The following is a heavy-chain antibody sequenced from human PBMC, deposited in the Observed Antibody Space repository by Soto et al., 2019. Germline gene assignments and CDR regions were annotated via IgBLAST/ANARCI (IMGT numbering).Heavy chain of an antibody. CDR3: ARTVYCSSTSCYGFDP. CDR2: IYYSGST. V-gene: IGHV4-59*08. Sequence: SETLSLTCTVSGCSISIYYWSWIRQPPGKGLEWIGYIYYSGSTNYNPSLKSRLTISVGTSKNQFSLKLSSVTAADTAVYYCARTVYCSSTSCYGFDPWGQGTLVTVSS. J-gene: IGHJ5*02. D-gene: IGHD2-2*01. CDR1: GCSISIYY.